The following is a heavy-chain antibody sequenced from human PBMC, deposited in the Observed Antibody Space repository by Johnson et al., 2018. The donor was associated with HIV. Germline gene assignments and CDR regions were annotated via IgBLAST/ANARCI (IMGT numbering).Heavy chain of an antibody. Sequence: QVQLVESGGGVVQPGRSLRLSCAASGFTFSYYGMHWVRQAPGKGLEWVAVIWYDGSNKNYADSVKCRFTISRDNSKNTLYLQMNSLRAEDTAVYYCAKPLEMATISDAFDIWGQGTMVTVSS. CDR2: IWYDGSNK. CDR1: GFTFSYYG. J-gene: IGHJ3*02. V-gene: IGHV3-33*06. CDR3: AKPLEMATISDAFDI. D-gene: IGHD5-24*01.